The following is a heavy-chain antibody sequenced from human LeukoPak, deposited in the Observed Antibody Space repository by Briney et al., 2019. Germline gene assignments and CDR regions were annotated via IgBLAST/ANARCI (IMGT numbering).Heavy chain of an antibody. CDR2: INPNSGGT. D-gene: IGHD3-10*01. CDR3: ARTERLERYYYGSGSYHNWFDP. J-gene: IGHJ5*02. V-gene: IGHV1-2*02. CDR1: GYTFTVYY. Sequence: GASVTVSCKASGYTFTVYYMHWVRQAPGQGLEWMGWINPNSGGTNYTQKFQGRVTMTRDTSISTAYMELSRLRSDDTAVYYCARTERLERYYYGSGSYHNWFDPWGQGTLVTVSS.